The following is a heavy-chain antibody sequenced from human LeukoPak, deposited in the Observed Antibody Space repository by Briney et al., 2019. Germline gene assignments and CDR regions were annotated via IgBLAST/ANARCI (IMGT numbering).Heavy chain of an antibody. D-gene: IGHD1-14*01. V-gene: IGHV4-4*07. CDR3: ARGPDNYYYYYMDV. CDR1: GGSISSYY. CDR2: IYTSGST. J-gene: IGHJ6*03. Sequence: SETLSLTCTVSGGSISSYYWSWIRQPAGKGLEWIGRIYTSGSTNYNPSLKSRVTMSVDTSKNQFSLKLSSVTAADTAVYYCARGPDNYYYYYMDVWGKGTTVTVSS.